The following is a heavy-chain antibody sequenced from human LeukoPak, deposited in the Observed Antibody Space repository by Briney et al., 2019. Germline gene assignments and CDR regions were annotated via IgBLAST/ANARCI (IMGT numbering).Heavy chain of an antibody. CDR2: INPSGGST. J-gene: IGHJ4*02. CDR3: ARWGSDTGGDIDH. D-gene: IGHD2-8*02. CDR1: GYTFTSYY. V-gene: IGHV1-46*01. Sequence: ASVKVSCKASGYTFTSYYMHWVRQAPGQGLEWMGIINPSGGSTSYAQKFQGRVTMTRDMSTSTVYMELSSLRSEDTAVYYCARWGSDTGGDIDHWGQGTLVTVSS.